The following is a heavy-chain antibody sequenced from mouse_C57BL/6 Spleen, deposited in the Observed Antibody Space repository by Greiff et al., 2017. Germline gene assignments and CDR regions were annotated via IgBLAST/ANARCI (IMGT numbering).Heavy chain of an antibody. Sequence: EVKVVESGGDLVKPGGSLKLSCAASGFTFSSYGMSWVRQTPDKRLEWVATISSGGSYTYYPDSVKGRFTISRDNAKNTLYLQMSSLKSEDTAMYDCALYYDYDGYYAMDYWGQGTSVTVSS. CDR2: ISSGGSYT. CDR3: ALYYDYDGYYAMDY. D-gene: IGHD2-4*01. V-gene: IGHV5-6*01. J-gene: IGHJ4*01. CDR1: GFTFSSYG.